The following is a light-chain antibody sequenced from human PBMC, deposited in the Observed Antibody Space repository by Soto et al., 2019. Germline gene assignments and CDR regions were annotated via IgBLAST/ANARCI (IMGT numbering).Light chain of an antibody. Sequence: DIQMTQSPSTLAASVGDRVTITCRASQRISNSLAWYQQKPGKAPKLLNYDASGLEGGVPPRFSGSGSGTEFILTISRLQPDDFATYCCQQYNSYWTFGQGTKVEIK. J-gene: IGKJ1*01. CDR1: QRISNS. V-gene: IGKV1-5*01. CDR2: DAS. CDR3: QQYNSYWT.